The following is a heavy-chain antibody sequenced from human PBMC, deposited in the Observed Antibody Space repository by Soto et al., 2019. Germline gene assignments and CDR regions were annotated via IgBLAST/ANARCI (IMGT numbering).Heavy chain of an antibody. CDR1: GGRFSSYA. CDR3: AGIDY. V-gene: IGHV1-69*06. Sequence: ASGNVAYEASGGRFSSYAISWVRQAPGQGLEWMGGIIPIFGTANYAQKFQGRVTITADKSTSTAYMELSSLRSEDTAVYYCAGIDYWGQGTLVTVSS. J-gene: IGHJ4*02. CDR2: IIPIFGTA.